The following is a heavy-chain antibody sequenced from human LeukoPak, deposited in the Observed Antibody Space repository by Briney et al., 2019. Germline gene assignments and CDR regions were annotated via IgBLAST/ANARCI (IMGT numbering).Heavy chain of an antibody. CDR3: ARGMERITIFGVVIRYYYMDV. D-gene: IGHD3-3*01. CDR2: ISAYNGNT. Sequence: ASVKVSCKASGYTFTSYGISWVRQAPGQGLEWMGWISAYNGNTNYAQKLQGRVTMTTDTSTSTAYMELRSLRSDDTAVYYCARGMERITIFGVVIRYYYMDVWGKGTTVTVSS. CDR1: GYTFTSYG. V-gene: IGHV1-18*01. J-gene: IGHJ6*03.